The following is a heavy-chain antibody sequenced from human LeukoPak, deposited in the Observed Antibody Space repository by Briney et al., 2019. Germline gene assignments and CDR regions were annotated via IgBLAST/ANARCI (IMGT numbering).Heavy chain of an antibody. J-gene: IGHJ5*02. CDR2: IYYSGST. V-gene: IGHV4-59*12. CDR1: GGSISSYY. Sequence: SETLSLTCTVSGGSISSYYWSWIRQPPGKGLEWIGYIYYSGSTNYNPSLKSRVTISVDTSKNQFSLKLSSVTAADTAVYYCARDLFMVRGVIKMEGVSFFDPWGQGTLVTVSS. D-gene: IGHD3-10*01. CDR3: ARDLFMVRGVIKMEGVSFFDP.